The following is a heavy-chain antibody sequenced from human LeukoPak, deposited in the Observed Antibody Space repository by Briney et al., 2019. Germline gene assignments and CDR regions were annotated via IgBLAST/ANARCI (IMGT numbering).Heavy chain of an antibody. D-gene: IGHD1-14*01. CDR1: GGSISSYY. CDR2: INHSGST. Sequence: PSETLSLTCTVSGGSISSYYWSWIRQPPGKGLEWIGEINHSGSTNYNPSLKSRVTMSVDTSKNQFSLKLSSVTAADTAVYYCGRSRTWGQGALVTVSS. J-gene: IGHJ4*02. CDR3: GRSRT. V-gene: IGHV4-34*01.